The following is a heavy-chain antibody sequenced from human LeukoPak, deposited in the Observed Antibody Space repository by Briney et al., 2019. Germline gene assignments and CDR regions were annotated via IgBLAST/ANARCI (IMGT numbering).Heavy chain of an antibody. Sequence: SQTLSLTCAISGDSVSSNSAAWNWIRQSPSRGLEWLGRTYYRSKWYNDYAVSVKSRITINPDTSKNQFSLQLNSVTPEDTAVYYYSRTPRGYYSYYYINYYYYYMDVWGKGTTVTISS. CDR2: TYYRSKWYN. J-gene: IGHJ6*03. D-gene: IGHD5-12*01. CDR1: GDSVSSNSAA. V-gene: IGHV6-1*01. CDR3: SRTPRGYYSYYYINYYYYYMDV.